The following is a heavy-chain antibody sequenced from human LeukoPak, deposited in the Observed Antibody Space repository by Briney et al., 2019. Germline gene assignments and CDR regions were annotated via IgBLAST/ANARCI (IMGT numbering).Heavy chain of an antibody. CDR3: ARDSHCSGGSCYSDFDY. Sequence: AGGSLRLSCAASGFTFSSYWMSWVRQAPGKRLEWVANIKQDGSEKYYVDSVKGRFTISRDNAKNSLYLQMNSLRAEDTAVYYCARDSHCSGGSCYSDFDYWGQGTLVTVSS. D-gene: IGHD2-15*01. CDR1: GFTFSSYW. CDR2: IKQDGSEK. J-gene: IGHJ4*02. V-gene: IGHV3-7*01.